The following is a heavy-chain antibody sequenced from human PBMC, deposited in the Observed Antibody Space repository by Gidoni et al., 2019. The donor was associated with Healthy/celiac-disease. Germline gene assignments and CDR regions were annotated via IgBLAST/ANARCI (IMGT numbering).Heavy chain of an antibody. D-gene: IGHD2-21*02. Sequence: EVQLVESGGGLVQPGGSLSLSCATSGITFSSHWMHWVRQVPGKVLVWVSRINSDGRSTSYADAVKGRFTISRDNAKNTLYLQMNILRGEDTAVYYCARRYDCGGDCPFDYWGQGTLVTVSS. CDR1: GITFSSHW. CDR2: INSDGRST. V-gene: IGHV3-74*01. J-gene: IGHJ4*02. CDR3: ARRYDCGGDCPFDY.